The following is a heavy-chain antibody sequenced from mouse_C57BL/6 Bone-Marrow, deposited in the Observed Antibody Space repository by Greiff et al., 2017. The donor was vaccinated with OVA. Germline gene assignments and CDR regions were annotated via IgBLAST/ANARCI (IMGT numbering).Heavy chain of an antibody. D-gene: IGHD2-1*01. J-gene: IGHJ1*03. CDR2: INPNNGGT. Sequence: EVKLQESGPELVKPGASVKMSCKESGYTFTDYNMHWVKQSHGKSLEWIGYINPNNGGTSYNQKFKGKATLTVNKSSSTAYMELRSLTSEDSAVYYCARYGNWYFDVWGTGTTVTVSS. V-gene: IGHV1-22*01. CDR3: ARYGNWYFDV. CDR1: GYTFTDYN.